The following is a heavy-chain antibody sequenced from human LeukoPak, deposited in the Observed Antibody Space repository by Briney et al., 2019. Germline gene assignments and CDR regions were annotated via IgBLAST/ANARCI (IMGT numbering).Heavy chain of an antibody. CDR2: ISGYGSTI. J-gene: IGHJ4*02. CDR1: GFSFSDYY. CDR3: ARYVGRDGGQDMFGAGALDY. D-gene: IGHD3-10*02. Sequence: PGGSLRLSCAASGFSFSDYYTGWVRQVPGKGLEWISYISGYGSTIYYADFAKGRFTNSRDNAKNSLFLQMSSLKAEDTAVYFCARYVGRDGGQDMFGAGALDYWGQGILVAVSS. V-gene: IGHV3-11*01.